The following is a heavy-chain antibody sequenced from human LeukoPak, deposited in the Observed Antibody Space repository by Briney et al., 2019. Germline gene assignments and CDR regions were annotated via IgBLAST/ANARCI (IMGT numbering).Heavy chain of an antibody. CDR2: IRQGGNEM. Sequence: GGSLTPSCAACGFRVRDYWMTWVRQGPAKGLERVANIRQGGNEMYYADSVKDRFTISRDNARNSPYLEMNSLRTEDTAVYYCARVGAWELQRVFDYWGQGTLVTVSS. V-gene: IGHV3-7*01. J-gene: IGHJ4*02. D-gene: IGHD1-26*01. CDR3: ARVGAWELQRVFDY. CDR1: GFRVRDYW.